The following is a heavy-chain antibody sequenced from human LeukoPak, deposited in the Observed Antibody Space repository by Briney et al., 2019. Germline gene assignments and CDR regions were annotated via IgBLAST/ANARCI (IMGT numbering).Heavy chain of an antibody. J-gene: IGHJ4*02. Sequence: GKSLRLSCAASGFTFRSYAIHWVRQAPGKGLEWVAVISYDGSNKYYADSVKGRFTISRDNSKNTLYLQMNSLRAEDTAVYYCAKGYEYSQSRDDYWGQGTLVTVSS. CDR3: AKGYEYSQSRDDY. V-gene: IGHV3-30*04. D-gene: IGHD6-6*01. CDR1: GFTFRSYA. CDR2: ISYDGSNK.